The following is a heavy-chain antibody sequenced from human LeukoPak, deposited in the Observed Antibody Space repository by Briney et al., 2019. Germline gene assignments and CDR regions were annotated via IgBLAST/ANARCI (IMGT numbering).Heavy chain of an antibody. CDR2: IYYSGST. V-gene: IGHV4-61*08. J-gene: IGHJ3*02. CDR3: ARENDSSGRDTDDAFDI. Sequence: SETLSLTCTVSGGSISSGDYYWSWIRQPPGKGLEWIGYIYYSGSTNYNPSLKSRVTISVDTSKNQFSLKLSSVTAADTAVYYCARENDSSGRDTDDAFDIWGQGTMVTVSS. D-gene: IGHD3-22*01. CDR1: GGSISSGDYY.